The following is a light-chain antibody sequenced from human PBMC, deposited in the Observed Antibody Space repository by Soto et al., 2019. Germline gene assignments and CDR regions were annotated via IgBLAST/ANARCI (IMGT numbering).Light chain of an antibody. Sequence: TSSDVGVYNFVSWYQHHPGKAPKLIIYDVSNRPSGVSNRFSGSKSGNTASLTISGLQAEDEAEYYCTSHTRRITYVFGTGTTFTVL. CDR1: SSDVGVYNF. V-gene: IGLV2-14*03. J-gene: IGLJ1*01. CDR2: DVS. CDR3: TSHTRRITYV.